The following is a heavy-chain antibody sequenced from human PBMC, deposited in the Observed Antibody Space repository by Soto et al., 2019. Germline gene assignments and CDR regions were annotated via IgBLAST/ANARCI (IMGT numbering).Heavy chain of an antibody. D-gene: IGHD3-16*02. CDR1: GFTFSSYS. V-gene: IGHV3-21*01. J-gene: IGHJ3*02. Sequence: EVQLVESGGGLVKPGGSLRLSCAASGFTFSSYSMNWVRQAPGKGLEWVSSISSSSSYIYYADSVKGRFTISRDNAMNSLYLQMNSLRAEDTAVYYCARANLSGDYVWGSYRYTVEQVDAFDIWGQGTMVTVSS. CDR3: ARANLSGDYVWGSYRYTVEQVDAFDI. CDR2: ISSSSSYI.